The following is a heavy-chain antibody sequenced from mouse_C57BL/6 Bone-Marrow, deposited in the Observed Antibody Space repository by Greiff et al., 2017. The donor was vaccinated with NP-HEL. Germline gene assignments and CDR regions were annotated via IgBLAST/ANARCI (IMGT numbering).Heavy chain of an antibody. Sequence: EVKLVESGGGLVQSGRSLRLSCATSGFTFSDFYMEWVRQAPGKGLEWIAASRNKANDYTTEYSASVKGRFIVSRDTSQSILYLQMNALRAEDTAIYYCARDAADPLYAMDYWGQGTSVTVSS. J-gene: IGHJ4*01. D-gene: IGHD6-1*01. CDR3: ARDAADPLYAMDY. CDR1: GFTFSDFY. V-gene: IGHV7-1*01. CDR2: SRNKANDYTT.